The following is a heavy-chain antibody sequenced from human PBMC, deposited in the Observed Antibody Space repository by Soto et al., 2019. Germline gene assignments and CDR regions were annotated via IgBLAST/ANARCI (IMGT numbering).Heavy chain of an antibody. CDR1: GDSVSSNSAA. CDR2: TYYRSKWYN. D-gene: IGHD1-26*01. V-gene: IGHV6-1*01. Sequence: SQTLSLTCAISGDSVSSNSAAWNWIRQSPSRGLEWLGRTYYRSKWYNDYAVTVKSRITINPDTSKNQFSLQLNSVTPEDTAVYYCARDLGQSGSYSYYYYGMDVWGQGTTVTVSS. J-gene: IGHJ6*02. CDR3: ARDLGQSGSYSYYYYGMDV.